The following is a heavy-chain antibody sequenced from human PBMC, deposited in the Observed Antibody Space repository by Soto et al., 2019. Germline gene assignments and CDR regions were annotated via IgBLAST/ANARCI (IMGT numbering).Heavy chain of an antibody. CDR2: IWTSGST. CDR3: ATRPLLRGAP. D-gene: IGHD3-16*01. J-gene: IGHJ3*01. CDR1: GFTFSSND. V-gene: IGHV3-53*01. Sequence: EVQLVESGGGLIQPGEALRLSCEASGFTFSSNDMNWVSQAPGKGLEWVSLIWTSGSTAYADSVKGRFTISRDNSKSALYLHMSCLRAEDTAVYYCATRPLLRGAPWGQGTMVTVSS.